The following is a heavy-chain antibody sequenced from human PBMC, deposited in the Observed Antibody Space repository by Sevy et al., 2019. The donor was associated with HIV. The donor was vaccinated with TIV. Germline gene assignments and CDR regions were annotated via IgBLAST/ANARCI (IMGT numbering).Heavy chain of an antibody. CDR1: GFTFSSFY. J-gene: IGHJ4*02. D-gene: IGHD4-17*01. CDR3: ARSSGGDYQCDHFDS. V-gene: IGHV3-7*03. CDR2: IDPDGSEK. Sequence: GGSLRLSCVASGFTFSSFYMSWVRQAPGKGLEWVANIDPDGSEKYYVDSVQGRFTISRENAKNSLFLQVNSLRAEDTAVYFCARSSGGDYQCDHFDSWGQGTQVTVS.